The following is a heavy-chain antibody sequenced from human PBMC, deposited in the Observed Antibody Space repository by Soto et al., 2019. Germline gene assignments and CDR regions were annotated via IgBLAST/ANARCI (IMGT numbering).Heavy chain of an antibody. J-gene: IGHJ4*02. CDR1: GFTFSSYW. Sequence: EVQLVESGGGLVQPGGSLRLSCAASGFTFSSYWMSWVRQAPGKGLEWVANIKQDGSEKYYVDSVKGRFTISRDNAKNSLYLKMNSLRAEYTAVYYWARDLKVGATADWGQGTLVTVSS. CDR3: ARDLKVGATAD. CDR2: IKQDGSEK. D-gene: IGHD1-26*01. V-gene: IGHV3-7*01.